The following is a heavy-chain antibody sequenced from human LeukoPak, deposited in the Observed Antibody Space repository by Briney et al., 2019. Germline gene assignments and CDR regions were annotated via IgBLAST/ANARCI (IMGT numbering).Heavy chain of an antibody. CDR1: GFTFSSYG. Sequence: GGSLRLSCAASGFTFSSYGMHWVRQAPGKGLEWVAVIWYDGSNKYYADSVKGRFTISRDNSKNTLYLQMNSLRAEDTAVYYCARDGSSSDPYYYYYGMDVWGQGTLVTVSS. CDR3: ARDGSSSDPYYYYYGMDV. CDR2: IWYDGSNK. V-gene: IGHV3-33*08. D-gene: IGHD6-6*01. J-gene: IGHJ6*02.